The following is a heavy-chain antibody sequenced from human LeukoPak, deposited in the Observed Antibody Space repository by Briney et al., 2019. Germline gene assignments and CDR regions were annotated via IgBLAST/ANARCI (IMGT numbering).Heavy chain of an antibody. CDR1: GFTFSTYD. CDR3: AKRLVIGPPLLSDYYYGMDV. CDR2: ISGKGGST. V-gene: IGHV3-23*01. D-gene: IGHD3-9*01. Sequence: PGGSLRLSCLASGFTFSTYDMTWVRQAAGKGLEWVSVISGKGGSTYYYADSVKGRFTISRDNSKHTLYLQMNSLRAEDTAVYYCAKRLVIGPPLLSDYYYGMDVWGQGTTVTVSS. J-gene: IGHJ6*02.